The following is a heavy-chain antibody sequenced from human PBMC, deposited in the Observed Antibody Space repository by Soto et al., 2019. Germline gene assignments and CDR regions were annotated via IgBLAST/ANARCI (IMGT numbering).Heavy chain of an antibody. CDR2: ISGSGGST. V-gene: IGHV3-23*01. J-gene: IGHJ3*02. D-gene: IGHD3-22*01. CDR3: ARVFRLSSGYPVGAFDI. Sequence: PGGSLRLSCAASGFTFSSYAMSWVRQAPGKGLEWVSAISGSGGSTYYADSVKGRFTISRDNAKNSLYLQMNSLRAEDTAVYYCARVFRLSSGYPVGAFDIWGQGTMVTVSS. CDR1: GFTFSSYA.